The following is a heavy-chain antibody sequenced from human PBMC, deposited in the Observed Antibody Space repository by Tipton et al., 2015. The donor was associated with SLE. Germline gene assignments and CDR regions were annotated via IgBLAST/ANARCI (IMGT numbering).Heavy chain of an antibody. CDR1: GGSITSYY. Sequence: TLSLTCTVSGGSITSYYWSWIRQPPGKGLEWIGYVYTSASANYNPSLNGRVTISLDTSKNLFSLKLNSVTAADTAVYYCARQRGYNYGLYNWFDPWGQGTLVTVSS. V-gene: IGHV4-4*08. D-gene: IGHD3/OR15-3a*01. CDR2: VYTSASA. J-gene: IGHJ5*02. CDR3: ARQRGYNYGLYNWFDP.